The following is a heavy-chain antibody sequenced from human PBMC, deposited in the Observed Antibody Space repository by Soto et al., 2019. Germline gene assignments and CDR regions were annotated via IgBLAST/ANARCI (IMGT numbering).Heavy chain of an antibody. CDR1: GFTFGSYE. Sequence: QEQLVESGGGVVQPGRSLRLSCAASGFTFGSYEMHWVRQTPGKGLEWVAIISYDGSNKYYADSVKGRFTFSRDNSKNMLFLQMNSLRAEDAVVYYCVXRSTXSYHGMDVWGQGTTVTVSS. J-gene: IGHJ6*02. CDR3: VXRSTXSYHGMDV. V-gene: IGHV3-30-3*01. D-gene: IGHD1-26*01. CDR2: ISYDGSNK.